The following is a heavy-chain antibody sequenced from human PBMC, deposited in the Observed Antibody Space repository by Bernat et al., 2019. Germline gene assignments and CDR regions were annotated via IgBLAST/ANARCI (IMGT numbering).Heavy chain of an antibody. V-gene: IGHV1-2*06. CDR1: GYRGTDYF. D-gene: IGHD2-21*02. CDR2: INSDTGVT. J-gene: IGHJ4*02. CDR3: ARDLASTAFWEFDY. Sequence: QVQLAQPGAEGKKPGAAVKVSCKASGYRGTDYFIQWVRQAPGQGLEWMGRINSDTGVTTYTQKFKGRVTMTRDTSISTAYMELSSLTSDDTAVYDCARDLASTAFWEFDYWGRGTQVTVSS.